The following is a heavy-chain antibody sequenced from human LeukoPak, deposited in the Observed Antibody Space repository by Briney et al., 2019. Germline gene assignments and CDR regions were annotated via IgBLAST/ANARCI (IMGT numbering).Heavy chain of an antibody. D-gene: IGHD2-21*01. CDR2: ISSSGSTI. Sequence: GGSLRLSCAASGFTFSDYYMSWIRQAPGKGLEWVSYISSSGSTIYYADSVKGRFTISRDHSKNTLFLQMNSLRAEDTAEYYCAKTPVGDWGVSDSWGQGTLVTVSS. CDR1: GFTFSDYY. CDR3: AKTPVGDWGVSDS. J-gene: IGHJ4*02. V-gene: IGHV3-11*01.